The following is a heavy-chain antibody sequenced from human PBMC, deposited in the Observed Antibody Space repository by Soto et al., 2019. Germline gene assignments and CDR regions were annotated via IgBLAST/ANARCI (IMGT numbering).Heavy chain of an antibody. J-gene: IGHJ5*02. CDR1: GFTVSSNY. CDR3: ARGLGGSGSYFMDWFDP. Sequence: GGSLRLSCAASGFTVSSNYMSWVRQAPGKGLEWVSVIYSGGSTYYADSVKGRFTISRHNSKNTLYLQMNSLRAEDTAVYYCARGLGGSGSYFMDWFDPWGQGTLVTVSS. V-gene: IGHV3-53*04. CDR2: IYSGGST. D-gene: IGHD3-10*01.